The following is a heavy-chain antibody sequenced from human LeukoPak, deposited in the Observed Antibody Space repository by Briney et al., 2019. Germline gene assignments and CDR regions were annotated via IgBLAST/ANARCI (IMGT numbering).Heavy chain of an antibody. CDR1: GFTFSSYS. V-gene: IGHV3-30*18. CDR3: AQDRVGPLAARLKFDY. J-gene: IGHJ4*02. CDR2: ISYDGSNK. D-gene: IGHD6-6*01. Sequence: GRSLRLSCAASGFTFSSYSMHWVRQAPGKGLEWVAVISYDGSNKYYADSVKGRFTISRDNSKNTLYLQMSSLRAEDTAVYYCAQDRVGPLAARLKFDYWGQGTLVPVSS.